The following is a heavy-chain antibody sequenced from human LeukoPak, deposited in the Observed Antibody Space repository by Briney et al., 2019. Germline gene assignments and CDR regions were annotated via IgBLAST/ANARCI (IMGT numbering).Heavy chain of an antibody. CDR2: IYYSGST. D-gene: IGHD3-10*01. Sequence: SETLSLTCAVSGRSISSSNWWSWIRQPPGKGLEWIGYIYYSGSTNYNLSLKSRVTISVDTSKNQFSLKLSFVTPADTAVYYCARGGYYGSGNDFRFDPWGQGTLVTVSS. CDR3: ARGGYYGSGNDFRFDP. J-gene: IGHJ5*02. CDR1: GRSISSSNW. V-gene: IGHV4-61*01.